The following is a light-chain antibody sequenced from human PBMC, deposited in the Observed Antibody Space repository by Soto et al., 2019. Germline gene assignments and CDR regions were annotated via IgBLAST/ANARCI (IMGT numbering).Light chain of an antibody. J-gene: IGKJ1*01. CDR3: HQYASSRT. V-gene: IGKV3-20*01. Sequence: PGERATLSCRASQRVSSRYFAWYQQKPGQAPRLLIYAASSRAAGIPDRFSGSGSGTDFSLTISRLEPEDFAVYYCHQYASSRTFGPGTKVE. CDR1: QRVSSRY. CDR2: AAS.